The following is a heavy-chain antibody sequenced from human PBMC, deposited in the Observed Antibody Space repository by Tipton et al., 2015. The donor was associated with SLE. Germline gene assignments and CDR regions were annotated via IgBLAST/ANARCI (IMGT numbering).Heavy chain of an antibody. V-gene: IGHV4-59*01. CDR2: MRHSGIT. D-gene: IGHD3-22*01. CDR1: GASISTYY. J-gene: IGHJ4*02. Sequence: TLSLTCSVSGASISTYYWGWIRQAPGKGLEWVGCMRHSGITNYNPSLKSRVTMSVDTSKNQLSLNLNSVTAADTAVYYCARASGRDSSGVGYWGQGTLVTVSS. CDR3: ARASGRDSSGVGY.